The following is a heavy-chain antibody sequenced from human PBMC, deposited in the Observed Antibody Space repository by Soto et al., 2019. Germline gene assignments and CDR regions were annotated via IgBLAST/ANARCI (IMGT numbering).Heavy chain of an antibody. Sequence: PSETLSLTCAVSGGSISSGGYSWSWIRQPPGKGLEWIGYIYHSGNIYYNPSLKSRVTISVDRSKNQFSLKLSSVTAADTAVYYCARIPYPWGQGTLVTVSS. D-gene: IGHD2-21*01. CDR2: IYHSGNI. CDR3: ARIPYP. J-gene: IGHJ5*02. V-gene: IGHV4-30-2*01. CDR1: GGSISSGGYS.